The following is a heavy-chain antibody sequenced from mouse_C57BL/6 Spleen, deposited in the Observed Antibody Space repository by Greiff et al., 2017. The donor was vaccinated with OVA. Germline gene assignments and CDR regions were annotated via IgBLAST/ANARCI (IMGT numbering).Heavy chain of an antibody. V-gene: IGHV1-15*01. CDR1: GYTFTDYE. J-gene: IGHJ3*01. Sequence: QVQLQQSGAELVRPGASVTLSCKASGYTFTDYEMHWVKQTPVHGLEWIGAIDPETGGTAYNQKFKGKAILTADKSSSTAYMELRSLTSEDSAVYYCTRDDGYSFAYWDQGTLVTVSA. CDR3: TRDDGYSFAY. D-gene: IGHD2-3*01. CDR2: IDPETGGT.